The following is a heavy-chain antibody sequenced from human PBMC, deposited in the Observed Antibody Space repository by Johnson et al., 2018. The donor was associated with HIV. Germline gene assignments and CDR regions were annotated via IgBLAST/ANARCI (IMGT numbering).Heavy chain of an antibody. CDR1: GFTFSTSW. CDR3: ARDYYDMPWGYDAFDI. Sequence: QVQLVESGGGVVQPGRSLRLSCAASGFTFSTSWMHWVRQAPGQGLQWVALISYDGSIKYFADSVKGRFTISRDNSKNTLHLQMNSLRAEDTAVYYCARDYYDMPWGYDAFDIWGQGTVVT. V-gene: IGHV3-30*19. J-gene: IGHJ3*02. D-gene: IGHD3-22*01. CDR2: ISYDGSIK.